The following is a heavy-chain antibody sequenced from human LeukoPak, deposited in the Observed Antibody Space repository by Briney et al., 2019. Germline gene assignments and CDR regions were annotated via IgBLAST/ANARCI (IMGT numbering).Heavy chain of an antibody. J-gene: IGHJ5*02. CDR2: INHSGST. CDR1: GGSFCGYY. CDR3: ARGLGYCSSTSCYRGRANWFDP. Sequence: SETLSLTCAVYGGSFCGYYWSWIRQPPGKGLEWIGEINHSGSTNYNPSLKSRVTISVDTSKNQFSLKLSSVTAADTAVYYCARGLGYCSSTSCYRGRANWFDPWGQGTLVTVSS. V-gene: IGHV4-34*01. D-gene: IGHD2-2*01.